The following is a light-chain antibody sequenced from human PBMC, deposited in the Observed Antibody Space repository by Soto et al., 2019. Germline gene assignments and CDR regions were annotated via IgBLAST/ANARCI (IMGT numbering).Light chain of an antibody. Sequence: EVVMTQFPATLSVSPGERATLSCRASQSVGSNLAWYQHKHGQAPRLLMYAASARATGIPARFSGSGFGTEFTLTISSLQSEDFAVYYCQQYDNWPPIPFGQGTRLEIK. CDR2: AAS. V-gene: IGKV3-15*01. CDR3: QQYDNWPPIP. J-gene: IGKJ5*01. CDR1: QSVGSN.